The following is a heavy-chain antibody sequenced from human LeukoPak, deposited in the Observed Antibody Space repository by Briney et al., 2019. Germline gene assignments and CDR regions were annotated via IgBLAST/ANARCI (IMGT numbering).Heavy chain of an antibody. D-gene: IGHD3-3*01. CDR3: ASSTSFWSGYYYYFDY. J-gene: IGHJ4*02. Sequence: ASGKVSCKASGGTFSSYAISWVRQAPGQGLEWMGGIIPIFGTANYAQKFQGRVTITADESTSTAYMELSSLGSEDTAVYYCASSTSFWSGYYYYFDYWGQGTLVTVSS. V-gene: IGHV1-69*13. CDR1: GGTFSSYA. CDR2: IIPIFGTA.